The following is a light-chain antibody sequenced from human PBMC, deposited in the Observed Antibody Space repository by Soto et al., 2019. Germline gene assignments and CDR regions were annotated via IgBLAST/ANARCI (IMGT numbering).Light chain of an antibody. CDR2: NDG. CDR1: NIGGKS. J-gene: IGLJ2*01. V-gene: IGLV3-21*04. Sequence: SYELTQPPSVSVAPGETATITCGGDNIGGKSVHWYQRKPGQAPLLIIYNDGDRPSGIPERFSGSNSGNTATLTVSRVEAGDEADYYCQVWGSNADPYVVFGGGNKLTVL. CDR3: QVWGSNADPYVV.